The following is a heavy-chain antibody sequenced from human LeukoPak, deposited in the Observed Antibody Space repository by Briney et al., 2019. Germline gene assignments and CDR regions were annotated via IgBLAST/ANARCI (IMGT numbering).Heavy chain of an antibody. Sequence: GGSLRLSCAPSGFIFSNAWMTWVRQAPGRGLEWVGRIKSKTDGGTTDYAAPVKGRLPISRDDPTTTLYLQMNSLKTEDTAVYYCATGPGYSGSGPWGQGALVTVSS. J-gene: IGHJ4*02. CDR1: GFIFSNAW. D-gene: IGHD3-10*01. CDR3: ATGPGYSGSGP. CDR2: IKSKTDGGTT. V-gene: IGHV3-15*01.